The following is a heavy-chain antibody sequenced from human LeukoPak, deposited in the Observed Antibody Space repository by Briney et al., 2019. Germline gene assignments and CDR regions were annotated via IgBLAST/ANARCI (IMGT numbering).Heavy chain of an antibody. CDR1: GFTFSSYS. J-gene: IGHJ2*01. D-gene: IGHD6-19*01. CDR2: ISSSGSYI. CDR3: ARDRATPGWGNWYFDL. Sequence: GGSLRLSCAASGFTFSSYSMNWVRQPPGKGLEWVSSISSSGSYIYYADSLKGRFTISRDNAENSLYLQMNSLRAEDTAVYFCARDRATPGWGNWYFDLWGRGTLVTVSS. V-gene: IGHV3-21*01.